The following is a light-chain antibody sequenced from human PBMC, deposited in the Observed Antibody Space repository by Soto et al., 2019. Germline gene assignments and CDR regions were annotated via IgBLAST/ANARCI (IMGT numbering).Light chain of an antibody. CDR1: SSDIGGYNY. J-gene: IGLJ1*01. CDR3: CPYTTTSTPLV. Sequence: QSVLTQPASVSGSPGQSITISCTGTSSDIGGYNYVSWYQQHPGKAPKLMISEVTNRPSGVSNRFSGSKSGNTASLTISGLQTEDEADYYCCPYTTTSTPLVFGTGTKVTVL. CDR2: EVT. V-gene: IGLV2-14*01.